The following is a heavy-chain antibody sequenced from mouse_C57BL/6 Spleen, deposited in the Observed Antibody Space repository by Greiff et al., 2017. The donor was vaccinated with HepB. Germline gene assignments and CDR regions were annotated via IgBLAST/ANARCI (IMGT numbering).Heavy chain of an antibody. D-gene: IGHD2-4*01. CDR2: LNPNYGTT. CDR1: GYSFTDYN. V-gene: IGHV1-39*01. CDR3: ARSRMGLRDWFAY. Sequence: VHVKQSGPELVKPGASVKISCKASGYSFTDYNMNWVKQSNGKSLEWIGVLNPNYGTTSYNQKFKGKATLTVDQSSSTAYMQLNSLTSEDSAVYYCARSRMGLRDWFAYWGQGTLVTVSA. J-gene: IGHJ3*01.